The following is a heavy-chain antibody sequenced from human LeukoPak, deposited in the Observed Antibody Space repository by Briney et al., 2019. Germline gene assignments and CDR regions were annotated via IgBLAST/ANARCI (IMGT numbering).Heavy chain of an antibody. CDR3: AKDYYDSSGYYGLFDY. J-gene: IGHJ4*02. CDR1: GGSISSYY. D-gene: IGHD3-22*01. V-gene: IGHV4-4*07. Sequence: SETLSLTCTVSGGSISSYYWSWIRQPAGKGLEWIGRIYTSGSTNYNPSLKSRVTMSVDTSKNQFSLKLSSVTAADTAVYYCAKDYYDSSGYYGLFDYWGQGTLVTVSS. CDR2: IYTSGST.